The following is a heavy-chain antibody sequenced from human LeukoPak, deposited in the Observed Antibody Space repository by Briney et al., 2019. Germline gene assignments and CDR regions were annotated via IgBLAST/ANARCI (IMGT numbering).Heavy chain of an antibody. CDR2: VYNDGTEK. D-gene: IGHD2-15*01. CDR1: GFSFSSHG. Sequence: GGSLRLSCEASGFSFSSHGIHWVRQAPGKGLEWVASVYNDGTEKEYADSVRGRFTISRDNSKNTMYLQMSSLRTEDTAVYSCAKDQGQVDRDAFNMWGQGTMVTVSS. V-gene: IGHV3-30*02. CDR3: AKDQGQVDRDAFNM. J-gene: IGHJ3*02.